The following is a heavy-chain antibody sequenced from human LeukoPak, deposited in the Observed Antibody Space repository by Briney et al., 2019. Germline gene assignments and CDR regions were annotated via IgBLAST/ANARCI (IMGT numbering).Heavy chain of an antibody. CDR2: IAGSGALT. D-gene: IGHD5-24*01. V-gene: IGHV3-23*01. Sequence: GGSLRLSCAASGFTLSNYAMTWVRQAPGKGLEWVSSIAGSGALTYYADSVKGRFTISKDNAMDTLFLQMNSLRADDTAVYYCARVTRRWLQLFEVYFDYWGQGTLVTVSS. J-gene: IGHJ4*02. CDR3: ARVTRRWLQLFEVYFDY. CDR1: GFTLSNYA.